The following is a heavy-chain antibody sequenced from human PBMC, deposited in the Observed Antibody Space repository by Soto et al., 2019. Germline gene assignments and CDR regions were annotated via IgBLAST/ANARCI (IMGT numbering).Heavy chain of an antibody. CDR3: VREGGVPSAIGHYYYGMDV. D-gene: IGHD2-2*02. CDR2: TSYDGDKK. J-gene: IGHJ6*02. V-gene: IGHV3-30-3*01. CDR1: GFTFNKFD. Sequence: GGSLRLSCAASGFTFNKFDMHWVRRAPGRGLQWVAVTSYDGDKKYYAASVKGRFTISRDNSNNTLHLQMNNLRDDDTAVYYCVREGGVPSAIGHYYYGMDVWGQGAAVTV.